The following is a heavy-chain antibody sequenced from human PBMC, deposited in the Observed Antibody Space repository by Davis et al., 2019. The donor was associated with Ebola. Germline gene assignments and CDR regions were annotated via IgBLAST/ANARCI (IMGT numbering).Heavy chain of an antibody. J-gene: IGHJ4*02. V-gene: IGHV4-59*01. CDR3: ARDDTVTTRFDY. Sequence: MPSETLSLTCTVSGGSISSYYWSWIRQPPGKGLEWIGYIYYSGSTNYNPSLKSRVTISVDTSKNQFSLKLSSVTAADTAVYYCARDDTVTTRFDYWGQGTLVTVSS. CDR2: IYYSGST. D-gene: IGHD4-17*01. CDR1: GGSISSYY.